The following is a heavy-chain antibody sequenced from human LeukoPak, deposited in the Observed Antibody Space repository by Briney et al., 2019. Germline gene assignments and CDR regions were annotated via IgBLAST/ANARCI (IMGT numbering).Heavy chain of an antibody. CDR3: VRGEQWPH. CDR1: GFTFSSYA. Sequence: GGSLRLSCAASGFTFSSYAMSWVRQAPGKGLEWVSAISGSGGSTYYADSVKGRFTISRDNPRNSLYLQMNGLRAEDTAVYYCVRGEQWPHWGQGTLVTVSS. V-gene: IGHV3-23*01. J-gene: IGHJ4*02. D-gene: IGHD6-19*01. CDR2: ISGSGGST.